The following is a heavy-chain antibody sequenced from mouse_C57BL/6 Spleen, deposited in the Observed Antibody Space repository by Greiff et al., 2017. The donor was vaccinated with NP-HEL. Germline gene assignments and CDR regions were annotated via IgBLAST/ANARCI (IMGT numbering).Heavy chain of an antibody. J-gene: IGHJ3*01. CDR2: IHPNSGST. D-gene: IGHD1-1*01. Sequence: VQLQQSGAELVKPGASVKLSCKASGYTFTSYWMHWVKQRPGQGLEWIGMIHPNSGSTNYNEKFKSKATLTVDKSSSTAYMQLSSLTSEDSAVYDCALYYYGSSWGFAYWGQGTLVTVSA. CDR3: ALYYYGSSWGFAY. V-gene: IGHV1-64*01. CDR1: GYTFTSYW.